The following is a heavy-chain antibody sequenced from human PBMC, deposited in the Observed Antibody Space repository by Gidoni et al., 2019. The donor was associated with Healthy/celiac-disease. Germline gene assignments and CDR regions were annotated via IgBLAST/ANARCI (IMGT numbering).Heavy chain of an antibody. J-gene: IGHJ5*02. Sequence: EVQLVESGGGLVKPGGSLRLSCAASGFTFSSYSMNWVRQAPGKGLEWVSSISSSSSYIYYADSVKGRFTISRDNAKNSLYLQMNSLRAEDTAVYYCARVLRFLEWLLPEFDPWGQGTLVTVSS. CDR1: GFTFSSYS. CDR2: ISSSSSYI. V-gene: IGHV3-21*06. CDR3: ARVLRFLEWLLPEFDP. D-gene: IGHD3-3*01.